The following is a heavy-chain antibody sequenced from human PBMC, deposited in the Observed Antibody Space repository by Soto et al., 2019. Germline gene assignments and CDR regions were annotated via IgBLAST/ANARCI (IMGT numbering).Heavy chain of an antibody. J-gene: IGHJ4*02. CDR2: IYYSGST. V-gene: IGHV4-61*01. D-gene: IGHD2-2*01. Sequence: QVQLQESGPGLVKPSETLSLTCTVSGGSVSSGSYYWSWIRQPPGKGLEWIGYIYYSGSTNYNPSLKSRVTISVDTSKNQFSLKLSSVTAADTAVYYCATQVAEDIVLVPAAISFDYWGQGTLVTVSS. CDR1: GGSVSSGSYY. CDR3: ATQVAEDIVLVPAAISFDY.